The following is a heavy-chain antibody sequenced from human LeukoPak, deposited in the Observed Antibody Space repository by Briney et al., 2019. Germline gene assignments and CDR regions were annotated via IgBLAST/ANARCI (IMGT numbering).Heavy chain of an antibody. J-gene: IGHJ4*02. CDR3: ASDRPRAAAGTTLYYFDY. Sequence: GGSLRLSCAASGFTFSSYWMSWVRQAPGKGLEWVANIKQDGSEKYYVDSVKGRFTISRDNAKNSLYLQMNSLRAEGTAVYLLASDRPRAAAGTTLYYFDYWGQGTLVTVSS. V-gene: IGHV3-7*01. D-gene: IGHD6-13*01. CDR1: GFTFSSYW. CDR2: IKQDGSEK.